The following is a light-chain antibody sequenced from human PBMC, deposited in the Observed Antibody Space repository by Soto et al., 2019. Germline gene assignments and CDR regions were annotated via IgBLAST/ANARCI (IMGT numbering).Light chain of an antibody. V-gene: IGKV3D-15*01. CDR2: DAS. CDR3: QQYNHWPLT. Sequence: EIVMTQSPATLSVSPGERATLSCRASQSVSSKLAWYQQKPGQAPRLLIYDASTRATGIPARFSGSGSVTEFTLTISSLKSEDFVVYYCQQYNHWPLTFGGGTKVEIK. CDR1: QSVSSK. J-gene: IGKJ4*01.